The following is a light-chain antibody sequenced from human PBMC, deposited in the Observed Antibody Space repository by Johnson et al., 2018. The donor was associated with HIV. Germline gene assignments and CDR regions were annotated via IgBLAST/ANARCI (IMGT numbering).Light chain of an antibody. CDR3: ETWDSSLSGYYV. CDR2: DNN. V-gene: IGLV1-51*01. CDR1: SSNIGNNY. Sequence: QSILTQPPSVSAAPGQKVTISCSGSSSNIGNNYVSWYQQLPGTAPKLLIYDNNKRPSGIPDRFSGYKSGTSATLGITGLQTGDEADYYCETWDSSLSGYYVFGTGTKLTVL. J-gene: IGLJ1*01.